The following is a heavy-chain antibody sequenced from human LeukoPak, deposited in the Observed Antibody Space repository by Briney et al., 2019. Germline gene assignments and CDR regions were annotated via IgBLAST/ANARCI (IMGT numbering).Heavy chain of an antibody. Sequence: PGGSLRLSCAASGFTFSSYSMNWVRQAPGKGLEWVSSISSSSSYIYYADSVKGRFTISRDNAKNSLYLQMNSLRAEDTAVYYCARALGGSTGAFDIWRQGTMVTVSS. CDR2: ISSSSSYI. D-gene: IGHD3-16*01. CDR3: ARALGGSTGAFDI. CDR1: GFTFSSYS. J-gene: IGHJ3*02. V-gene: IGHV3-21*01.